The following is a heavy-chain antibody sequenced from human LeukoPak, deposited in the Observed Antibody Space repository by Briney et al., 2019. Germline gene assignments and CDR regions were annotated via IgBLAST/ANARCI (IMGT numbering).Heavy chain of an antibody. CDR2: ISGSAVDT. V-gene: IGHV3-23*01. CDR3: AKDSMVRGVIIPI. D-gene: IGHD3-10*01. J-gene: IGHJ4*02. CDR1: GFTFSSYA. Sequence: RGSLRLSCAASGFTFSSYAMSWVRQAPGKGLEWVSAISGSAVDTWYADSVKGRFTISRDNSKDTLYLQMNSLRAEDTAVYYCAKDSMVRGVIIPIWGQGTLVTVSS.